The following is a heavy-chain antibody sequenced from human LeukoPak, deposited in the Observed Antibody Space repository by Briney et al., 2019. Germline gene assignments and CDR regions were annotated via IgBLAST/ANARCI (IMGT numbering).Heavy chain of an antibody. D-gene: IGHD3-10*01. J-gene: IGHJ3*02. V-gene: IGHV3-23*01. CDR2: ISGSGGST. CDR1: GFTFSSYA. CDR3: ANQRGQYYYGGGAFDI. Sequence: GGSLRLSCAASGFTFSSYAMSWVRQAPGKGLEWVSAISGSGGSTYYADSVKGRFTISRDNSKNTLYLQMNSLRAEATAVYYWANQRGQYYYGGGAFDIWGQGTMVTVSS.